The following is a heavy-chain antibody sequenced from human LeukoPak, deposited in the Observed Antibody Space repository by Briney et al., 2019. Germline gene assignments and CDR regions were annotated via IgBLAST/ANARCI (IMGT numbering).Heavy chain of an antibody. CDR2: MNPNSGNT. CDR3: ARLFGIAVAGTQKKKKIDY. D-gene: IGHD6-19*01. J-gene: IGHJ4*02. Sequence: ASVKVSCKASGYTFTSYDINWVRQATGQGLEWMGWMNPNSGNTGYAQKFQGRVTMTRNTSISTAYMELSSLRSEDTAVYYCARLFGIAVAGTQKKKKIDYWGQGTLVTVPS. V-gene: IGHV1-8*01. CDR1: GYTFTSYD.